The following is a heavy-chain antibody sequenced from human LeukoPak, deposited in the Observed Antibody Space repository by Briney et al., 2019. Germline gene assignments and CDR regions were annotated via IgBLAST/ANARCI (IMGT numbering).Heavy chain of an antibody. Sequence: PSQTLSLTCTVSGGPISSGDYYWSWIRQPPGKGLGWIGYIYYSGSTYYNPSLKSRVTISVDTSKNQFSLKLSSVTAADTAVYYCAREDYYDSSGSRAFDIWGQGTMVTVSS. J-gene: IGHJ3*02. CDR3: AREDYYDSSGSRAFDI. CDR2: IYYSGST. CDR1: GGPISSGDYY. D-gene: IGHD3-22*01. V-gene: IGHV4-30-4*01.